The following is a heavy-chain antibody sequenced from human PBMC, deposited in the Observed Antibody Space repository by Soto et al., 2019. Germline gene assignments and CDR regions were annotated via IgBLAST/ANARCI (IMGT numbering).Heavy chain of an antibody. V-gene: IGHV3-64D*08. CDR1: GFTFSSYA. CDR2: ISSNGGST. J-gene: IGHJ6*02. D-gene: IGHD2-2*01. Sequence: GGSLRLSCSASGFTFSSYAMHWVRQAPGKGLEYVSAISSNGGSTYYADSVKGRFTISRDNSKNTLYLQMSSLRAEDTAVYYCVKGGMKGYCSSTSCPYYYYGMDVWVQGTTVPVPS. CDR3: VKGGMKGYCSSTSCPYYYYGMDV.